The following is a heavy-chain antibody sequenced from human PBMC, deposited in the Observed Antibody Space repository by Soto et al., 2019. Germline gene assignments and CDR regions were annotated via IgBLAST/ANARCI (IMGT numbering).Heavy chain of an antibody. V-gene: IGHV3-23*01. Sequence: EVQLLESGGGWVQPGGSLRLSCAASGFTFSSYAMSWVRQAPGKGLEWVSASSGSGGSTYYADSVKGRFTISRDNSKNALYLQMNSLRAEDTAVYYCATEVATIHLFDYWGQGTLVTVSS. CDR3: ATEVATIHLFDY. CDR2: SSGSGGST. CDR1: GFTFSSYA. J-gene: IGHJ4*02. D-gene: IGHD5-12*01.